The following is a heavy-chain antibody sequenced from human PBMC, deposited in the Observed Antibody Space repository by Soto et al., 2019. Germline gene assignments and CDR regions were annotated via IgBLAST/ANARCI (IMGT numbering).Heavy chain of an antibody. CDR2: ISGSGGST. D-gene: IGHD5-18*01. CDR3: AKDVTMGVRDTAMVHFDY. CDR1: GFTFSSYA. Sequence: PGGSLRLSCAASGFTFSSYAMSWVRQAPGKGLEWVSAISGSGGSTYYADSVKGRFTISRDNSKNTLYLQMNSLRAEDTAVYYCAKDVTMGVRDTAMVHFDYWGQGTLVTVSS. V-gene: IGHV3-23*01. J-gene: IGHJ4*02.